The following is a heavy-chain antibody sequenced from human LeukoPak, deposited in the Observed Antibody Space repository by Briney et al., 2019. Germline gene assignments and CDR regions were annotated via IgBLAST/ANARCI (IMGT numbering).Heavy chain of an antibody. CDR1: GFTFSSYA. D-gene: IGHD6-13*01. V-gene: IGHV3-30-3*01. CDR2: ISYDGSNK. CDR3: AKAAAGSYFDY. J-gene: IGHJ4*02. Sequence: GGSLRLSCAASGFTFSSYAMHWVRQAPGKGLEWVAVISYDGSNKYYADSVKGRFTVSRDNSKNTLYLQINSLRIEDTAVFFCAKAAAGSYFDYWGQGTLVTVSS.